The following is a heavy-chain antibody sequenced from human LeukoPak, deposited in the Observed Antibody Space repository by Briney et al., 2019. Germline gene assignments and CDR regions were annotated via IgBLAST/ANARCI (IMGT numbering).Heavy chain of an antibody. J-gene: IGHJ5*02. CDR1: GYSISSGYY. Sequence: KTSETLSLTYAVSGYSISSGYYWGWIRQPPGKGLEWIGSIYHSGSTYYNPSLKSRVTISVDTSKNQFSLKLSSVTAADTAVYYCARLTERRVPYSGYERYWFDPWGQGTLVTVSS. CDR3: ARLTERRVPYSGYERYWFDP. D-gene: IGHD5-12*01. V-gene: IGHV4-38-2*01. CDR2: IYHSGST.